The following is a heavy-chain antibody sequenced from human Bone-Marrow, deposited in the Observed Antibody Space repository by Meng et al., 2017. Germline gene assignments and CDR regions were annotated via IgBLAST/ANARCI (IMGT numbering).Heavy chain of an antibody. CDR3: ASPRYCSGGSCPLYFDY. CDR2: IWYDGSNK. Sequence: GESLKISCAASGFTFSSYGMHWVRQAPGKGLEWVAVIWYDGSNKYYADSVKGRFTISRDNSKNTLYLQMNSLRAEDTAVYYCASPRYCSGGSCPLYFDYWGQGTLVSVSS. J-gene: IGHJ4*02. CDR1: GFTFSSYG. V-gene: IGHV3-33*01. D-gene: IGHD2-15*01.